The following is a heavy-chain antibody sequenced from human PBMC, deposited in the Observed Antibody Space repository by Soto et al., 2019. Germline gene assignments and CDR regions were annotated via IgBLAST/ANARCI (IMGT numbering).Heavy chain of an antibody. Sequence: SVKVSCKASGYTFTFRYLHWVRQAPGQALEWMGWITPFKSDTNYAQKFQDRVTITLDSSVSTAYMELSNLRSDDTAMYYCARSPFAGSDAFDIWGQGTMVTVSS. D-gene: IGHD1-1*01. CDR1: GYTFTFRY. V-gene: IGHV1-45*02. J-gene: IGHJ3*02. CDR2: ITPFKSDT. CDR3: ARSPFAGSDAFDI.